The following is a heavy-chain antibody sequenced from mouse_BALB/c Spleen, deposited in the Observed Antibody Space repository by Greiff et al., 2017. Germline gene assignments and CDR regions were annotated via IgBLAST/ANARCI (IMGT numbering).Heavy chain of an antibody. CDR2: ISDGGSYT. Sequence: VQRVESGGGLVKPGGSLKLSCAASGFTFSDYYMYWVRQTPEKRLEWVATISDGGSYTYYPDSVKGRFTISRDNAKNNLYLQMSSLKSEDTAMYYCARDRGLRRFAYWGQGTLVTVSA. V-gene: IGHV5-4*02. J-gene: IGHJ3*01. CDR1: GFTFSDYY. D-gene: IGHD2-4*01. CDR3: ARDRGLRRFAY.